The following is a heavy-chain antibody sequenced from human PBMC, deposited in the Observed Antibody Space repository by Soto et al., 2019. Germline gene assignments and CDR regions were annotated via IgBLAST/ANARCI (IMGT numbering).Heavy chain of an antibody. CDR2: IYPGDSNT. D-gene: IGHD1-26*01. Sequence: EVQLVQSGAEVKKPGESLKISCKGSGYSFTSYWIGWVRQMPGKGLEWMGIIYPGDSNTRYSPSFQGQVTISADKSISTAYLQWSSLKASDTAMYCCARLFGSNTGSYPDPYWGQGTLVTVSS. J-gene: IGHJ4*02. V-gene: IGHV5-51*01. CDR1: GYSFTSYW. CDR3: ARLFGSNTGSYPDPY.